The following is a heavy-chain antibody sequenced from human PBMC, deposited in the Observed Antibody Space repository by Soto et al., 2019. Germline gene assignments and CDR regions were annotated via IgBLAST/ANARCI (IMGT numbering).Heavy chain of an antibody. D-gene: IGHD3-3*01. J-gene: IGHJ4*02. Sequence: QVQLQESGPGLVKPSQTLSLTCTVSGGSISSGDYYWSWIRQPPGKGLEWIGYIYYSGSTYYNPSLKSRVTISVDTSKNQFSLKLSSVTAADTAVYYCARVPRFWSGYSNFSPDYWGQGTLVTVSS. CDR2: IYYSGST. CDR1: GGSISSGDYY. CDR3: ARVPRFWSGYSNFSPDY. V-gene: IGHV4-30-4*01.